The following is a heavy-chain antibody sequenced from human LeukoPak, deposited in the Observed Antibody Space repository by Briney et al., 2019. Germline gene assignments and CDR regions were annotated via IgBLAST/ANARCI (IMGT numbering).Heavy chain of an antibody. D-gene: IGHD3-10*01. J-gene: IGHJ4*02. CDR2: IYYSGST. V-gene: IGHV4-61*01. CDR1: GGSISSTYY. CDR3: ARVGYSSSGNYYNDRGAFDY. Sequence: PSETLSLTCTVSGGSISSTYYWTWIRQPPGKGLEWIGYIYYSGSTNYNPSLKSRVTISVDTSKNQFSLKLSSVTAADTAVYYCARVGYSSSGNYYNDRGAFDYWGQGTLVTVSS.